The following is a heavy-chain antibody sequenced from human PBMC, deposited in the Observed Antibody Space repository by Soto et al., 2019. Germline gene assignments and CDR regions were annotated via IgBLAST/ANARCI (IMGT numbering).Heavy chain of an antibody. CDR2: INPSGGRT. CDR1: GYTFTTHY. D-gene: IGHD3-10*01. J-gene: IGHJ4*02. V-gene: IGHV1-46*01. Sequence: ASVKVSCKASGYTFTTHYMHWVRQAPGQGLEWMGIINPSGGRTTYALKFQGRVSLTSDTSTNTVYMELSSLRSEDTAVYYCARAGENYGSGTFSPPLRYYFNSWGQGTLVTVSS. CDR3: ARAGENYGSGTFSPPLRYYFNS.